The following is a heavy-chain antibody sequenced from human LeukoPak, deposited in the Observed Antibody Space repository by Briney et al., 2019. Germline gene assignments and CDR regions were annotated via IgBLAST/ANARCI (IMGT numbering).Heavy chain of an antibody. CDR1: GGSISSGGDY. CDR3: ARGGGYDFDY. D-gene: IGHD5-12*01. J-gene: IGHJ4*02. V-gene: IGHV4-31*03. CDR2: IYYSGAT. Sequence: SETLSLTCTVSGGSISSGGDYWSWIRQHPGKGLEWIGCIYYSGATYYNPSLKSRVTISIDTFKNQFSLKLTSVTAADTAVYYCARGGGYDFDYWGQGTLVTVSS.